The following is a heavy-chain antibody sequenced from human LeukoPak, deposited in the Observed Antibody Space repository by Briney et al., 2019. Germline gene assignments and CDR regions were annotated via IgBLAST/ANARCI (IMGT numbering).Heavy chain of an antibody. J-gene: IGHJ4*02. Sequence: GGSLRLSCAASGFTFSTYGMIWVRQAPGKGLEWLSYISGSSDSIKYADSVKGRFTSSRDNAKNSLYLQMNSLRAEDTAVYYCAKSRIGFSGQLDHWGQGALITVSS. CDR1: GFTFSTYG. V-gene: IGHV3-48*04. D-gene: IGHD5-12*01. CDR2: ISGSSDSI. CDR3: AKSRIGFSGQLDH.